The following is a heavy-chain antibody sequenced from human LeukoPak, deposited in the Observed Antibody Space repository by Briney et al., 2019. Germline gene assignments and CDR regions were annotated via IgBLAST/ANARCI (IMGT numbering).Heavy chain of an antibody. J-gene: IGHJ6*02. Sequence: GGSLRLSCAASGFRFRNYGMHWVRQAPGKGLEWVALISYDGSNEYYAESVKGRFTISRDNSKNTLYLHMNTLRTEDTAVYFCAGDGSGFYYEWKSYYNGMDVWGQGTTVSVS. D-gene: IGHD3-22*01. V-gene: IGHV3-30*03. CDR3: AGDGSGFYYEWKSYYNGMDV. CDR2: ISYDGSNE. CDR1: GFRFRNYG.